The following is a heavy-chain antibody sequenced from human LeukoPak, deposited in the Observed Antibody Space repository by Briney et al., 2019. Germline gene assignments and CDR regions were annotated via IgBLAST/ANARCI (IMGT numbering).Heavy chain of an antibody. CDR3: VRDHNFGFDY. CDR2: ISGSSKEI. V-gene: IGHV3-48*02. J-gene: IGHJ4*02. Sequence: GGSLILSCAASGFTFSSYSVNWVRQAPGKGLEWVSYISGSSKEISYADSVKGRSTISRDNAKNLLYLQLNSLRDEDTAVYYCVRDHNFGFDYWGQGILVTVSS. CDR1: GFTFSSYS. D-gene: IGHD3-3*01.